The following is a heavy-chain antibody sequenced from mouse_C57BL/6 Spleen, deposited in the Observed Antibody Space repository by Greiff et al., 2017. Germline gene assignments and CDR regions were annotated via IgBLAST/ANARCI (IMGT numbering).Heavy chain of an antibody. CDR3: ALYGKDAMDY. V-gene: IGHV5-17*01. CDR1: GFTFSDYG. Sequence: EVHLVESGGGLVKPGGSLKLSCAASGFTFSDYGMHWVRQAPEKGLAWVAYISSGRSTIYSADTVKGRFPISRDNAKNILFLQMTRLGSEDTAMYYCALYGKDAMDYWGQGTSVTVSS. D-gene: IGHD2-10*02. CDR2: ISSGRSTI. J-gene: IGHJ4*01.